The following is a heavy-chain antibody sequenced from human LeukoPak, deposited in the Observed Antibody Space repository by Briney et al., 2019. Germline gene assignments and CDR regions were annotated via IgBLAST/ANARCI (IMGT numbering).Heavy chain of an antibody. CDR3: AKDISAYYYGSGTSPDY. J-gene: IGHJ4*02. CDR1: GFTFSSYW. CDR2: IKQDGSEK. Sequence: PGGSLRLSCAASGFTFSSYWMSWVRQAPGKGLEWVANIKQDGSEKYYVDSVKGRFTISRDNAKNSLYLQMNSLRVEDTALYYCAKDISAYYYGSGTSPDYWGQGTLVTVSS. V-gene: IGHV3-7*03. D-gene: IGHD3-10*01.